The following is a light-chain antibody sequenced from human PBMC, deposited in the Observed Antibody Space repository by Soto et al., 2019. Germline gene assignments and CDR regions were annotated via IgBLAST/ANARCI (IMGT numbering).Light chain of an antibody. CDR1: QSVSSN. CDR3: QQYNNWPPWT. CDR2: GAS. J-gene: IGKJ1*01. Sequence: IVMTQSPATLSVSPGERATLSCRASQSVSSNLACYQQKPGQAPRLLIYGASTRATGIPARFSGSGSGTEFTLTISSLQSEGFAVYYCQQYNNWPPWTFGQGTKVDI. V-gene: IGKV3-15*01.